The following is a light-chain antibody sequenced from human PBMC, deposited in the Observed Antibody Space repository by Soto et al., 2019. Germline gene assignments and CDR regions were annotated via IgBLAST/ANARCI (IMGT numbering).Light chain of an antibody. CDR2: KAS. J-gene: IGKJ1*01. CDR3: MQGTPGPPT. Sequence: DVVMTQSPLSLPVTLDQSASISCGSSQIVVNREGIATLVWFQQRPGKSPGRQIYKASKRDSGVRDRFGGSGSGIDFTLTISRVGAGEVGVYYCMQGTPGPPTFGRGTKVEFK. V-gene: IGKV2-30*01. CDR1: QIVVNREGIAT.